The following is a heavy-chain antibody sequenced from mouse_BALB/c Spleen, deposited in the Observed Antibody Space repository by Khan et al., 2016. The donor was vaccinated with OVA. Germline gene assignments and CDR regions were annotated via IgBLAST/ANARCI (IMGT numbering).Heavy chain of an antibody. Sequence: QVQLQQSGAELMKPGASVKISCKASGYTFSSYWIEWVKQRPGHGLEWIGDILPGSGTSYYNEKFKGKATFTADTSSNTAYMQLSSLTSEDSAVNYCARGNYYGISSWFGYWGQGTLVTVSA. CDR2: ILPGSGTS. D-gene: IGHD1-1*01. J-gene: IGHJ3*01. V-gene: IGHV1-9*01. CDR1: GYTFSSYW. CDR3: ARGNYYGISSWFGY.